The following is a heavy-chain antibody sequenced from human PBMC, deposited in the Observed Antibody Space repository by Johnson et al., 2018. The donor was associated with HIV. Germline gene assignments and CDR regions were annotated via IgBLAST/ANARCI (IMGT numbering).Heavy chain of an antibody. V-gene: IGHV3-NL1*01. D-gene: IGHD1-1*01. CDR2: IYSGGST. J-gene: IGHJ3*02. CDR3: AKDATVQDGTGVFDI. Sequence: QVHLVESGGGVVQPGRSLRLSCAASGFTFSSYAMHWVRQAPGKGLEWVSVIYSGGSTYYADSVKGRFTISRDNSKNTLYLQMNSLRAEDTAVYSCAKDATVQDGTGVFDIWGQGTMVTVSS. CDR1: GFTFSSYA.